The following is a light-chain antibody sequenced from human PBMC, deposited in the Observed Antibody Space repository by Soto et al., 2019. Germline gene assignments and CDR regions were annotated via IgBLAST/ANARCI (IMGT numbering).Light chain of an antibody. CDR2: DAS. Sequence: EIVLTQSPATLSLSPGERATLSYRASQSVSSYLAWYQQKPGQAPRLLIYDASNRATGIPARFSGSGSGTDFTLTISSLEPEDFAVYYCQQRSNWPLCFGGGTKVEIK. CDR1: QSVSSY. CDR3: QQRSNWPLC. J-gene: IGKJ4*01. V-gene: IGKV3-11*01.